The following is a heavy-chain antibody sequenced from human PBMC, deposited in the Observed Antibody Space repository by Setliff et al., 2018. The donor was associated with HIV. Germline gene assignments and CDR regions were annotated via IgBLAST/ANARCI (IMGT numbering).Heavy chain of an antibody. CDR3: TRDHTPPPNYDFWSGQIDLRDIFYYMDV. J-gene: IGHJ6*03. Sequence: ASVKVSCKASGYSLTSYSINWVRQAPGQGLEWMGYINTNTGNPTYAQGFTGRFVFSVDTPVSTAYLQIFSLKTEDTAVYYCTRDHTPPPNYDFWSGQIDLRDIFYYMDVWGTGSPVTVSS. V-gene: IGHV7-4-1*01. D-gene: IGHD3-3*01. CDR1: GYSLTSYS. CDR2: INTNTGNP.